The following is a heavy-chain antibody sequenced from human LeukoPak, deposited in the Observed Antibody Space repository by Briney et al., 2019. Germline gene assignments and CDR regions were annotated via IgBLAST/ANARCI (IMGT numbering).Heavy chain of an antibody. D-gene: IGHD2-15*01. V-gene: IGHV1-2*02. J-gene: IGHJ4*02. CDR2: INPNSGGT. Sequence: GASVKVSCKASGYTFTGYYMHWVRQAPGQGLKWMGWINPNSGGTNYAQKFQGRVTMTRDTSISTAYMELSRLRSDDTAVYYCARAGNHCSGGSCYRSGFDYWGQGTLVTVSS. CDR1: GYTFTGYY. CDR3: ARAGNHCSGGSCYRSGFDY.